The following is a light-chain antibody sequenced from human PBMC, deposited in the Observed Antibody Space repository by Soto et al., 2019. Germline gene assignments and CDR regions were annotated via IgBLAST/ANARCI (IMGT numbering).Light chain of an antibody. Sequence: QSALTQPASVSASPGQSITISCTGTSSDVGAYNYVSWYQQQPGKAPKLMIYEVNNRPSGVSNRFSGSKSGSTASLTTSGLQAEDEADYYCSSYTSSSTLAYVFGTGTKVTVL. CDR2: EVN. CDR1: SSDVGAYNY. CDR3: SSYTSSSTLAYV. V-gene: IGLV2-14*01. J-gene: IGLJ1*01.